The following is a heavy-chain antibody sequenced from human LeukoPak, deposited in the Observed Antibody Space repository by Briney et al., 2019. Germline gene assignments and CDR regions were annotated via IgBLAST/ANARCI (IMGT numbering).Heavy chain of an antibody. D-gene: IGHD6-13*01. CDR2: IYSGGST. CDR1: GFTVSSNY. CDR3: ARYGSIVAAGTFDY. Sequence: GGSLRLSCAASGFTVSSNYMSWVRQAPGKGLEWVSVIYSGGSTYYADSVKGRFTISRDNAKNSLYLQMNSLRAEDAAVYYCARYGSIVAAGTFDYWGQGTLVTVSS. V-gene: IGHV3-53*01. J-gene: IGHJ4*02.